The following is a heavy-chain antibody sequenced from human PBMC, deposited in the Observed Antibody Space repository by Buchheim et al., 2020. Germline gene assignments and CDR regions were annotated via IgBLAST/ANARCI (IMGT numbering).Heavy chain of an antibody. J-gene: IGHJ4*02. D-gene: IGHD2-15*01. CDR3: ARDECSGGSCYLSFDY. CDR2: INAGNGNT. Sequence: QVQLVQSGAEVKKPGASVKVSCKASGYTFTSYAMHWVRQAPGQRLEWMGWINAGNGNTKYSQKFQGRVNITRDTSASTAYMELSSLRSEDTAVYYCARDECSGGSCYLSFDYWGQGTL. V-gene: IGHV1-3*01. CDR1: GYTFTSYA.